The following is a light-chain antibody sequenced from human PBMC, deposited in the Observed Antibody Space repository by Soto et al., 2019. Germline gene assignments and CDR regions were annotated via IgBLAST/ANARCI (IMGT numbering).Light chain of an antibody. J-gene: IGKJ3*01. CDR1: QGIRND. CDR2: SAS. CDR3: QQLNTFPPT. Sequence: DIQMTQSPSSLSASVGDRVTIICRASQGIRNDLGWYQQKPGRAPKRLIFSASILQNGVPSRFSGSGSGTEFNLTISGLQPEDFATYLCQQLNTFPPTFGPGTKVDLK. V-gene: IGKV1-17*01.